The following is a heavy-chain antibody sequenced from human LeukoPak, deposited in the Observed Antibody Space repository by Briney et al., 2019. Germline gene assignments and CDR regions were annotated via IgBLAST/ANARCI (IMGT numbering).Heavy chain of an antibody. CDR3: ARVGVVPAAIQFWFDP. J-gene: IGHJ5*02. V-gene: IGHV1-69*13. Sequence: SVKVSCKASGGTFSSYAISWVRQAPGKGLEWMGRIITIFGTANYAQKFKGRVKITADESTSTAYMELSSLRSEDTAVYYCARVGVVPAAIQFWFDPWGQGTLVTVSS. CDR2: IITIFGTA. D-gene: IGHD2-2*01. CDR1: GGTFSSYA.